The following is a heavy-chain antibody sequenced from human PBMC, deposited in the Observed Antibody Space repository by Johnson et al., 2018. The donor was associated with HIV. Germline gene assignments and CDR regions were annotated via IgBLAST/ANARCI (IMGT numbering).Heavy chain of an antibody. Sequence: VRQSPGRWLEEVAFIQYDGKNKYYADSVKGRFTISRDNSKNTLFLQMSSLRTEDTAVYYCARGQRSSWYPVNAFDIWGQGTMVTVSS. CDR2: IQYDGKNK. D-gene: IGHD6-13*01. CDR3: ARGQRSSWYPVNAFDI. V-gene: IGHV3-30*02. J-gene: IGHJ3*02.